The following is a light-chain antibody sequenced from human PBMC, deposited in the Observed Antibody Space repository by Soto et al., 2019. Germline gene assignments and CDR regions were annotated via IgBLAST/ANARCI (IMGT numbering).Light chain of an antibody. Sequence: EIVLTQSPGTLSLSPGERATLSCRASQSVSSSYLAWYQQKPGQAPRLLIYGASSRATGIPDRFSGSGSGTDFTLTISRLEPEDFAAYYCQQYGSSPWTFGQGNKVEIK. J-gene: IGKJ1*01. V-gene: IGKV3-20*01. CDR2: GAS. CDR3: QQYGSSPWT. CDR1: QSVSSSY.